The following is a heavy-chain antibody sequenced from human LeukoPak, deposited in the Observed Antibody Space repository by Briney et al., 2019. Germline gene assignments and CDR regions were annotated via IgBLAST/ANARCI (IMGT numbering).Heavy chain of an antibody. CDR2: ISYDGSNK. CDR3: AKSDVLYSSGWYGEVDYYGMDV. D-gene: IGHD6-19*01. CDR1: GFTFSSYA. J-gene: IGHJ6*02. Sequence: GRSLRLSCAASGFTFSSYAMHWVRQAPGKGLEWVAVISYDGSNKYYADSVKGRFTISRDNSKNTLYLQMNSLRAEDTAVYYCAKSDVLYSSGWYGEVDYYGMDVWGQGTTVTVSS. V-gene: IGHV3-30-3*02.